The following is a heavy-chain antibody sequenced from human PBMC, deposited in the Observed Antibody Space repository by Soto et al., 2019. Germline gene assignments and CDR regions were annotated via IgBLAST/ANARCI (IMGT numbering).Heavy chain of an antibody. V-gene: IGHV3-48*01. CDR3: ARDRVSAYFGVDGKSLYYYYMDV. J-gene: IGHJ6*03. CDR2: ISSSSSTI. D-gene: IGHD3-3*01. CDR1: GFTFSSYS. Sequence: GGSLRLSCAASGFTFSSYSMNWVRQAPGKRLEWVSYISSSSSTIYYADSVKGRFTISRDNAKNSLYLQMNSLRAEDTAVYYCARDRVSAYFGVDGKSLYYYYMDVWGKGTTVTVSS.